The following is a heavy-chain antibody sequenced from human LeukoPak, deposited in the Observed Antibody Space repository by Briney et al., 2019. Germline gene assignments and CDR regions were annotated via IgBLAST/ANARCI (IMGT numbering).Heavy chain of an antibody. J-gene: IGHJ5*02. CDR3: ARNRGGAAAGFDP. CDR2: IYYSGST. V-gene: IGHV4-59*01. D-gene: IGHD6-13*01. Sequence: SETLSLTCTVSGGSISSYYWSWIRQPPGKGLEWIGYIYYSGSTNYNPSLKSRVTISVDTSKNQFSLKLSSVTAADTAVYYCARNRGGAAAGFDPWGQGTLVTVSS. CDR1: GGSISSYY.